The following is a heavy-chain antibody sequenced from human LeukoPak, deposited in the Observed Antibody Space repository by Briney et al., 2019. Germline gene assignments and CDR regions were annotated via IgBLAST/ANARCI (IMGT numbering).Heavy chain of an antibody. J-gene: IGHJ4*02. D-gene: IGHD6-6*01. Sequence: SETLSLTCTVSGDSISSHFWSWIRQPPGKGLEWIGCIHYTGSTNYNPSLKSRVTISVDTSKNQFSLKLSSVTAADTAVYYCARVRDNNSSSSPGVPYYFDYWGQGTLVTVSS. CDR1: GDSISSHF. CDR3: ARVRDNNSSSSPGVPYYFDY. CDR2: IHYTGST. V-gene: IGHV4-59*11.